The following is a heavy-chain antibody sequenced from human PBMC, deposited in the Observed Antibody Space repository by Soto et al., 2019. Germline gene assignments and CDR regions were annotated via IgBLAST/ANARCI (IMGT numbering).Heavy chain of an antibody. J-gene: IGHJ6*02. CDR1: SGSISSYSYY. CDR2: IYYSGST. CDR3: QYYYGSGSYYKGYYYYGMDV. V-gene: IGHV4-39*01. Sequence: AKTLCLTRTVTSGSISSYSYYWGWIRQPPGKGLEWIGSIYYSGSTYYNPSLKSRVTISVDTSKNQFSLKLSSVTAADTAVYYCQYYYGSGSYYKGYYYYGMDVWGQGTTVT. D-gene: IGHD3-10*01.